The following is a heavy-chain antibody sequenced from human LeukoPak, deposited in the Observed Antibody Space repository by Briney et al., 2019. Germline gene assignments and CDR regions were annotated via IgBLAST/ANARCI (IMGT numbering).Heavy chain of an antibody. J-gene: IGHJ2*01. D-gene: IGHD3-10*01. CDR1: GGSMSSTDHF. CDR2: FYYTGTI. Sequence: SETLSLTCIVSGGSMSSTDHFWGWIRQPPGKGLEWIGSFYYTGTIFYSPSLESRGTISIDTSKNQFSLKIRSVTAADTAVYYCARQGVVPNKAGWYFDLWGRGALVTVPS. V-gene: IGHV4-39*01. CDR3: ARQGVVPNKAGWYFDL.